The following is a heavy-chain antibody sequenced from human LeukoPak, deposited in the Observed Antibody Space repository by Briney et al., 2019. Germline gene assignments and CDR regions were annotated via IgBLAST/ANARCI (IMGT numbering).Heavy chain of an antibody. CDR2: IYYSGST. J-gene: IGHJ4*02. CDR3: ARSGGLWFGEYPIQHDY. V-gene: IGHV4-31*03. D-gene: IGHD3-10*01. CDR1: GGSISSGGYY. Sequence: NPSETLSLTCTVSGGSISSGGYYWSWIRQHPGKGLEWIGYIYYSGSTYYNPSLKSRVTISVDTSKNQFSLKLSSVTAADTAVYYCARSGGLWFGEYPIQHDYWGQGTLVTVSS.